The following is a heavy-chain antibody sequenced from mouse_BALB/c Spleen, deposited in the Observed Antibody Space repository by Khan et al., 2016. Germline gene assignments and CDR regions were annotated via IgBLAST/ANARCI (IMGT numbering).Heavy chain of an antibody. Sequence: EVQLVESGGGLVQPTGSLKLSCAASGFTFNTYAMNWVRQAPGKGLEWVARIRSKSNNYATYYADSVKDRFTISRDDSQSMLYLQMNNLKTEDTAMYYCVRHGWDGWYFDVWGGGTTVTVSS. J-gene: IGHJ1*01. CDR2: IRSKSNNYAT. V-gene: IGHV10-1*02. CDR3: VRHGWDGWYFDV. CDR1: GFTFNTYA. D-gene: IGHD4-1*01.